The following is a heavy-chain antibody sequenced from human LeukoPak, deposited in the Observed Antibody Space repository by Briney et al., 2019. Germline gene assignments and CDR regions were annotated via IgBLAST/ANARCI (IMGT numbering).Heavy chain of an antibody. CDR3: ASSRDGYLFDY. D-gene: IGHD5-24*01. CDR1: GFTFSSYA. V-gene: IGHV3-30-3*01. J-gene: IGHJ4*02. CDR2: ISYDGSNK. Sequence: GGSPRLSCAASGFTFSSYAMHWVRQAPGKGLEWVAVISYDGSNKYYADSVKGRFTISRDNSKNTLYLQMNSLRAEDTAVYYCASSRDGYLFDYWGQGTLVTVSS.